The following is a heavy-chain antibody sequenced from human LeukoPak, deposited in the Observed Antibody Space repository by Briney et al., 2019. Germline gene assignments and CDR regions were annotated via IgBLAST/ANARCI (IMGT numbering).Heavy chain of an antibody. CDR1: GFTFSSYE. J-gene: IGHJ4*02. Sequence: GGSLRLSCAASGFTFSSYEMNWVRQAPGKGLEWVSYISSSGSTIYYADSVKGRFTISRDNAKNSLYLQMNSLRAEDTAVYYCARGPYSGYDPFDYWGRGTLVTVSS. D-gene: IGHD5-12*01. V-gene: IGHV3-48*03. CDR3: ARGPYSGYDPFDY. CDR2: ISSSGSTI.